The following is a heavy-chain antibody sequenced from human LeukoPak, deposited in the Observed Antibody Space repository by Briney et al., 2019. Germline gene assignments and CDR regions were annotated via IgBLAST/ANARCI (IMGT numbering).Heavy chain of an antibody. CDR2: IYHSGST. J-gene: IGHJ5*02. D-gene: IGHD6-13*01. CDR3: ARYLAAANWFDP. Sequence: SGTLSLTCAVSGGSISSSNWWSWVRQPPGKGLEWVGEIYHSGSTNYNPSLKSRVTISVDKSKNQSSLKLSSVTAADTAVYYCARYLAAANWFDPWGQGTLVTVSS. V-gene: IGHV4-4*02. CDR1: GGSISSSNW.